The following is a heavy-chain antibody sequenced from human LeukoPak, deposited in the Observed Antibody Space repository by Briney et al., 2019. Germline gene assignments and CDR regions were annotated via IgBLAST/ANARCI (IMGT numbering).Heavy chain of an antibody. D-gene: IGHD1-26*01. CDR2: MNPNSGNT. CDR3: ARAGSYYGFSY. V-gene: IGHV1-8*02. J-gene: IGHJ4*02. CDR1: GYTFSGHY. Sequence: ASVKVSCKPSGYTFSGHYIHWVRQATGQGLEWMGWMNPNSGNTGYAQKFQGRVTMTRDMSTSTVYMELSSLRSEDTAVYYCARAGSYYGFSYWGQGTLVTVSS.